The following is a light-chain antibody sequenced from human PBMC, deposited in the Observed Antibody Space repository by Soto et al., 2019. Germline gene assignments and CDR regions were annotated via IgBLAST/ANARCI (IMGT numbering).Light chain of an antibody. V-gene: IGLV2-14*01. CDR1: SSDVGGYNY. CDR3: SSYTPRSTDV. Sequence: QSALTQPASVSGSPGQSITISCTGTSSDVGGYNYVSWYQQHPGKAPKLMIYDVSNRPSGVSNRFSGSKSGNTASLTISGPQAKDEAAYYFSSYTPRSTDVVGTGTKLTVL. J-gene: IGLJ1*01. CDR2: DVS.